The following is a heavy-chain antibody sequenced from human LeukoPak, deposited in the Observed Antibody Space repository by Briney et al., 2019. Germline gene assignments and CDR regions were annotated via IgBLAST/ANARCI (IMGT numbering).Heavy chain of an antibody. J-gene: IGHJ4*02. Sequence: GRSLRLSCAASGFTFSSYAMRWVRQAPGKGLEWVAVISYDGSNKYYADSVKGRFTISRDNSKNTLYLQMNSLRAEDTAVYYCARAALRYYDSSVLYWGQGTLVTVSS. CDR3: ARAALRYYDSSVLY. CDR1: GFTFSSYA. D-gene: IGHD3-22*01. CDR2: ISYDGSNK. V-gene: IGHV3-30*04.